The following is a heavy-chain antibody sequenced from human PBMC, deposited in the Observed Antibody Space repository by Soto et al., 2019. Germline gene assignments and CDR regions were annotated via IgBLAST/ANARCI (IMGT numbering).Heavy chain of an antibody. CDR1: GGTFSSYA. V-gene: IGHV1-69*13. CDR2: IIPIFGTA. CDR3: AHVDGYNSGYYFDY. Sequence: SVKVSCKASGGTFSSYAISWVRQAPGQGLEWMGGIIPIFGTANYAQKFQGRVTITADESTSTAYMELSSLRSEDTAVHYCAHVDGYNSGYYFDYWGQGTLVTVSS. J-gene: IGHJ4*02. D-gene: IGHD5-12*01.